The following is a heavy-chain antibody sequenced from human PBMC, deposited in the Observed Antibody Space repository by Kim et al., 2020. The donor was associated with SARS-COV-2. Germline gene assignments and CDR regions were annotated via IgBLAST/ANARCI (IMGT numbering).Heavy chain of an antibody. Sequence: SLKSRVTISVDTSKNQFSLKLSSVTAADTAVYYCARSDPFGGVIVRAFDIWGQGTMVTVSS. J-gene: IGHJ3*02. V-gene: IGHV4-59*01. CDR3: ARSDPFGGVIVRAFDI. D-gene: IGHD3-16*02.